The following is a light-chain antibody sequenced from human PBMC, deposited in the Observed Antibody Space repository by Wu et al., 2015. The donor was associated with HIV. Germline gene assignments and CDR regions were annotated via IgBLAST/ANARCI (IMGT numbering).Light chain of an antibody. CDR1: QSVSSSY. V-gene: IGKV3-20*01. CDR3: QQYGSSPLWT. CDR2: GAS. J-gene: IGKJ1*01. Sequence: EIVLTQSPGTLSLSPGERATLSCRASQSVSSSYLVWYQQKPGQAPRLLIYGASSRATGIPDRFSGSGSGTDFSLTISRVEPEDVAVYYCQQYGSSPLWTFGQGTKVEIK.